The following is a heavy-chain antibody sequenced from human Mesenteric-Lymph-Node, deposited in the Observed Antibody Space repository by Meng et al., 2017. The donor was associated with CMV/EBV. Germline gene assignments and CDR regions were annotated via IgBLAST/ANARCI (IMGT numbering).Heavy chain of an antibody. D-gene: IGHD3-10*01. CDR2: IYRGDNT. CDR3: TGDSVSNPNLDY. J-gene: IGHJ4*02. Sequence: EVHLVASGGCLVQPGGSLRLSCAASGFNVRDKYMSWVRQAPGKGLEWVCIIYRGDNTYYIDSVKDRFTVSRDNSKNTMYLQMNSLRVEDTAVYYCTGDSVSNPNLDYWGQGTLVTASS. CDR1: GFNVRDKY. V-gene: IGHV3-66*01.